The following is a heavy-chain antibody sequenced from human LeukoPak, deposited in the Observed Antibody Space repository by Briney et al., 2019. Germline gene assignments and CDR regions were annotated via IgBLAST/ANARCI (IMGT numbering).Heavy chain of an antibody. CDR1: GFTFSSYA. J-gene: IGHJ4*02. V-gene: IGHV1-2*02. Sequence: PGGSLRLSCAASGFTFSSYAMHWVRQAPGQGLEWMGWINPNSGGTNYAQKFQGRVTMTRDTSISTAYMELSRLRSDDTAVYYCARYREDFFAFDYWGQGTLVTVSS. CDR2: INPNSGGT. CDR3: ARYREDFFAFDY. D-gene: IGHD3-3*01.